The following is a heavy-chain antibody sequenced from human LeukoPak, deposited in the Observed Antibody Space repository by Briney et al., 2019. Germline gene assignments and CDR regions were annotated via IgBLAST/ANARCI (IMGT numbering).Heavy chain of an antibody. CDR2: INPNSGGT. CDR1: GYTFTGYY. J-gene: IGHJ5*02. CDR3: ARSAAREWLLENWFDP. Sequence: GASVKVSCKASGYTFTGYYMHWVRQAPGQGLEWMGWINPNSGGTNYAQKFQGRVTMTRDTSISTAYMELSRLRSDDTAVYYCARSAAREWLLENWFDPWGQGTLVTVSS. D-gene: IGHD3-3*01. V-gene: IGHV1-2*02.